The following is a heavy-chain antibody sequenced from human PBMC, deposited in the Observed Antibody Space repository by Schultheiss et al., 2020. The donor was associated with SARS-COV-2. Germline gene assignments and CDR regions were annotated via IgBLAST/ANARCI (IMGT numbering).Heavy chain of an antibody. CDR2: IYHSGST. J-gene: IGHJ6*02. Sequence: SETLSLTCAVYGGSFSGYYWSWIRQPPGKGLEWIGSIYHSGSTYYNPSLKSRVTISVDTSKNQFSLKLTSVTAADTAVYYCARVDTIEGGGMDVWGQGTTVTVSS. D-gene: IGHD2-15*01. CDR1: GGSFSGYY. CDR3: ARVDTIEGGGMDV. V-gene: IGHV4-34*01.